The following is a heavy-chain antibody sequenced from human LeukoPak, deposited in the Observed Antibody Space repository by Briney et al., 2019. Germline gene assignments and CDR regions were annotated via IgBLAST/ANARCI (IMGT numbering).Heavy chain of an antibody. Sequence: ASVKVSCKVSGYTLTELSMHWVRQAPGQGLEWMGIINPSGGSTSYAQKFQGRVTMTRDTSTSTVYMELSSLRSEDTAVYYCARDLINHCSSTSCRNWFDPWGQGTLVTVSS. D-gene: IGHD2-2*01. CDR3: ARDLINHCSSTSCRNWFDP. CDR2: INPSGGST. J-gene: IGHJ5*02. CDR1: GYTLTELS. V-gene: IGHV1-46*01.